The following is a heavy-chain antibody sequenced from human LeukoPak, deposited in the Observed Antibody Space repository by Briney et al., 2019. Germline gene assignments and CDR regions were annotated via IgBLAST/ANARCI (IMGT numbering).Heavy chain of an antibody. V-gene: IGHV1-69*13. D-gene: IGHD6-13*01. CDR2: IIPIFGTA. J-gene: IGHJ1*01. Sequence: SVKVSCKASGYTFTGHYLHWVRQAPGQGLEWMGGIIPIFGTANYAQKFQGRVTITADESTSTAYMELSSLRSEDTAVYYCLSVAAADFDFQHWGQGTLVTVSS. CDR1: GYTFTGHY. CDR3: LSVAAADFDFQH.